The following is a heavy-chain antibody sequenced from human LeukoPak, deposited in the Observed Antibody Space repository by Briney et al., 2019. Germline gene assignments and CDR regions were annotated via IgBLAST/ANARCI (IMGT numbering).Heavy chain of an antibody. V-gene: IGHV4-38-2*02. CDR2: INHSGTT. Sequence: PSETLSLTCTVSDYSISSGYYWGWIRRSPRKGLEWIGSINHSGTTYYNPSLKSRVTISVDTSKNQFSLKLSSVTAADTAVYYCARERSPFDYWGQGALVTVSS. CDR3: ARERSPFDY. CDR1: DYSISSGYY. J-gene: IGHJ4*02. D-gene: IGHD3-10*01.